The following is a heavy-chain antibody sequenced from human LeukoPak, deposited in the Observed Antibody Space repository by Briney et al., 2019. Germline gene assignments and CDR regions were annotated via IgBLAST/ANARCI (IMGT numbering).Heavy chain of an antibody. CDR2: ISGSGGST. J-gene: IGHJ4*02. CDR3: ANPCDFWSGYPLDY. D-gene: IGHD3-3*01. CDR1: GFTFSSYA. Sequence: GGSLRLSXAASGFTFSSYAMSWVRQAPGKGLEWVSAISGSGGSTYYADSVKGRFTISRDNSKNTLYLQMNSLRAEDTAVYYCANPCDFWSGYPLDYWGQGTLVTVSS. V-gene: IGHV3-23*01.